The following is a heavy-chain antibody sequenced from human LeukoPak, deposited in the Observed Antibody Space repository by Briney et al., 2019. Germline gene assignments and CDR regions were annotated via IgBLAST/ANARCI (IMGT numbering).Heavy chain of an antibody. D-gene: IGHD3-10*01. V-gene: IGHV3-15*01. J-gene: IGHJ4*02. Sequence: GGSLRLSCAGSGFTFSNAWMSWVRQAPGKGLEWVGRIKGKTDGGTTDYAAPVKGRFTISRDDSKNTLYLQMNSLKTEDTAVYYCTTDPPYGSGSYYLDYWGQGTLVTVSS. CDR3: TTDPPYGSGSYYLDY. CDR2: IKGKTDGGTT. CDR1: GFTFSNAW.